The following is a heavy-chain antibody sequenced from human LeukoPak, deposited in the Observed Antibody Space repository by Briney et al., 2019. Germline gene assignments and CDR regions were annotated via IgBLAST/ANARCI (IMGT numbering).Heavy chain of an antibody. CDR2: INSDGSNT. CDR1: EFTFSSYW. V-gene: IGHV3-74*01. J-gene: IGHJ3*02. CDR3: AKSRTGDAFDI. Sequence: GGSLRLSCAASEFTFSSYWMHWVRQAPGKGLVWVSRINSDGSNTDYADSVKGRFTVSRDNTKNTMYLQMNSLRVEDTAVYYCAKSRTGDAFDIWGQGTMVTVSS. D-gene: IGHD1-14*01.